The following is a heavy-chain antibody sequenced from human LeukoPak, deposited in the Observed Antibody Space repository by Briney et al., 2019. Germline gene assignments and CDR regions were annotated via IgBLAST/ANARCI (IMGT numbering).Heavy chain of an antibody. CDR3: AKGGRYCSGGNCYFFDY. D-gene: IGHD2-15*01. J-gene: IGHJ4*02. CDR1: GFTFSDYG. Sequence: PGGSLRLSCAASGFTFSDYGMHWVRQAPGKGLEWVAFIRYDGSNKYYADSVKGRFTISRDNSKTTLYLQMNSLRADDTAVYYCAKGGRYCSGGNCYFFDYWGQGTLVTVSS. V-gene: IGHV3-30*02. CDR2: IRYDGSNK.